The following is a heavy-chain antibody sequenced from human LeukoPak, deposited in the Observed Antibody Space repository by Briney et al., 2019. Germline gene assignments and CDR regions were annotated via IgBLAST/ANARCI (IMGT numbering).Heavy chain of an antibody. J-gene: IGHJ1*01. CDR2: ISGSGGTT. Sequence: GGSLRLSCAAPGFTFNNYAMSWVRQAPGKGLEWVSSISGSGGTTYYADSVKGRFTISRDNSKNTLYLQMNSLRAEDTAVYHCTTTMSLFQNWGQGTLVTVSS. D-gene: IGHD4-17*01. V-gene: IGHV3-23*01. CDR3: TTTMSLFQN. CDR1: GFTFNNYA.